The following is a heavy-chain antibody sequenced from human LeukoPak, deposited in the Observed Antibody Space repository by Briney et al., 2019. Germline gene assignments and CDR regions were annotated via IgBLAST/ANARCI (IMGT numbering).Heavy chain of an antibody. CDR2: LSYDGSNK. V-gene: IGHV3-30-3*01. CDR1: GFTFSSYA. D-gene: IGHD6-13*01. Sequence: GGSLRLSCAASGFTFSSYAMHWVRQAPGKGLEWVAVLSYDGSNKYYADSVKGRFTISRDNSKNTLYLQMNSLRAEDTAAYYCACEYSSSWFDYWGQGTLVTVSS. CDR3: ACEYSSSWFDY. J-gene: IGHJ4*02.